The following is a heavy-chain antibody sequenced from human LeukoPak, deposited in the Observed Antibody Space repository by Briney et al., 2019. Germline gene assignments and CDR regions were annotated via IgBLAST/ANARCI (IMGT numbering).Heavy chain of an antibody. Sequence: ASVKVSCKASGYTFTGYYTHWVRQAPGQGLEWMGWINPNSGGTNYAQKFQGRVTMTRDTSISTAYMELSRLRSDDTAVYYCARPALYCGGDCSDYWGQGTLVTVSS. CDR2: INPNSGGT. J-gene: IGHJ4*02. CDR3: ARPALYCGGDCSDY. D-gene: IGHD2-21*02. V-gene: IGHV1-2*02. CDR1: GYTFTGYY.